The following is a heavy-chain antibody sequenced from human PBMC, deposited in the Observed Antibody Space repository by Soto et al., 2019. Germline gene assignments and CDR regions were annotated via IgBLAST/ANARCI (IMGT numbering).Heavy chain of an antibody. D-gene: IGHD3-22*01. J-gene: IGHJ4*02. V-gene: IGHV4-59*01. CDR1: GGSISSYY. CDR2: IYYSGST. CDR3: ARESYYYDF. Sequence: SETLSLTCTVSGGSISSYYWSWIRQPPGKGLEWIGYIYYSGSTNYNPSLKSRVTISVDTSKNQFSLKLSSVTAADTAVYYCARESYYYDFWGQGTLVTVSS.